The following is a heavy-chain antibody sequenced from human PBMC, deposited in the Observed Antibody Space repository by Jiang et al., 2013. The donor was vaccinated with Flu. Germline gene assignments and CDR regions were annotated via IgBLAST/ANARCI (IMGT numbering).Heavy chain of an antibody. Sequence: LLKPSETLSLTCTVSGGSISSYHWSWVRQSPGKGLEWIGYIYYNGSTKYKPSLKGRVTISVDTSKNQFSLKLSSVTAADTAVYYCARLAGTFDCWGQGPWSPSPQ. CDR3: ARLAGTFDC. V-gene: IGHV4-59*08. D-gene: IGHD1-1*01. CDR1: GGSISSYH. J-gene: IGHJ4*02. CDR2: IYYNGST.